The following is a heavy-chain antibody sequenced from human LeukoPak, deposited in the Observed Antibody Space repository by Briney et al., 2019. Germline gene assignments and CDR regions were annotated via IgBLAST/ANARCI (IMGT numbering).Heavy chain of an antibody. J-gene: IGHJ4*02. Sequence: ASVKVSCKASGYPFTSYYMRWVRQPPGQGLEWMGIINPSGGSTSYAQKFQSRVTMTRDTSTSTVYMELSSLRSEDTAVYYCAMTGTTNYWGQGTLVTVSS. CDR2: INPSGGST. CDR3: AMTGTTNY. D-gene: IGHD1-7*01. V-gene: IGHV1-46*03. CDR1: GYPFTSYY.